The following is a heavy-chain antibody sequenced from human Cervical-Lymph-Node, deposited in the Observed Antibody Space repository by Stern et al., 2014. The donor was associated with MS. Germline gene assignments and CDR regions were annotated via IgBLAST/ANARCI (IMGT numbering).Heavy chain of an antibody. CDR3: AREGARGAAGT. J-gene: IGHJ5*02. V-gene: IGHV4-31*03. CDR1: GGSISSGSYY. Sequence: QVQLQESGPGLVKPSQTLSLICTVSGGSISSGSYYWTWIRQYPGKGLEWIGCIHYSGITYYSPSLRSRVTMSLDTFQNHFSVRLTSVTAADTAVYYCAREGARGAAGTWGQGTLVTVSS. D-gene: IGHD1-26*01. CDR2: IHYSGIT.